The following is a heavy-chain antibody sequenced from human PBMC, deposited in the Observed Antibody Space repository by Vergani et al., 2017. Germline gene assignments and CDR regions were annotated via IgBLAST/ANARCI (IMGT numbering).Heavy chain of an antibody. J-gene: IGHJ4*02. CDR2: IYHSGST. D-gene: IGHD4-17*01. CDR1: GYSISSGYY. CDR3: ARDPLGDAVTTGGDY. V-gene: IGHV4-38-2*02. Sequence: QVQLQESGPGLVKPSETLSLTCAVSGYSISSGYYWGWIRQPPGKGLEWIGSIYHSGSTYYNPSLKSRVTISVDTSKNQFSLKLSSVTAADTGVYYCARDPLGDAVTTGGDYWGQGTLVTVSS.